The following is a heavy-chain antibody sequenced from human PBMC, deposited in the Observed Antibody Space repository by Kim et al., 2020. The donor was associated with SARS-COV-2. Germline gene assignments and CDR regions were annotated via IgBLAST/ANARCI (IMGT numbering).Heavy chain of an antibody. D-gene: IGHD6-19*01. Sequence: SETLSLTCAVSGGSISSSNWWSWVRQPPGKGLEWIGEIYHSGSTNYNPSLKSRVTISVDKSKNQFSLKLSSVTAADTAVYYCARERVAGTAPIYHYYYGMDVWGQGTTVTVSS. CDR2: IYHSGST. CDR3: ARERVAGTAPIYHYYYGMDV. J-gene: IGHJ6*02. V-gene: IGHV4-4*02. CDR1: GGSISSSNW.